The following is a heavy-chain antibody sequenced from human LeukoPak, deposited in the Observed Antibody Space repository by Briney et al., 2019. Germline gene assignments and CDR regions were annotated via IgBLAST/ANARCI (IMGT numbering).Heavy chain of an antibody. CDR1: GGSISSSSYY. CDR3: ARRVVEYSSGWYGGLH. J-gene: IGHJ1*01. Sequence: SETLSLTCTVSGGSISSSSYYWGWIRQPPGKGLEWIGSIYYSGSTYYNPSLKSRVTISVDTSKNQFSLKLSSMTAADTAVYYCARRVVEYSSGWYGGLHWGQGTLVTVSS. D-gene: IGHD6-19*01. CDR2: IYYSGST. V-gene: IGHV4-39*01.